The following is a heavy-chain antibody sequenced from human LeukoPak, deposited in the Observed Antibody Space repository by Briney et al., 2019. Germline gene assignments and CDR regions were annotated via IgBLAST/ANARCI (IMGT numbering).Heavy chain of an antibody. CDR1: GFPFSRYW. J-gene: IGHJ4*02. CDR3: ARVETFYYDSSGHYGTDY. V-gene: IGHV3-74*01. CDR2: ISSDGSST. D-gene: IGHD3-22*01. Sequence: GGSLRLSCAASGFPFSRYWMHWVRQAPGKGLVWVSGISSDGSSTKYAASVKGRFTISRDNAKDTLFLQMNSLRAEDTAVYYCARVETFYYDSSGHYGTDYWGQGTLVTVSS.